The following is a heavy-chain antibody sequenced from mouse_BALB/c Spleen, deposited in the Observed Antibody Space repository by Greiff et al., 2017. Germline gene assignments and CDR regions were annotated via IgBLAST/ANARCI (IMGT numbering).Heavy chain of an antibody. D-gene: IGHD3-2*01. CDR2: INPSSGYT. CDR3: ARPTARATPYAMDY. CDR1: GYTFTSYT. V-gene: IGHV1-4*02. Sequence: QVQLQQSAAELARPGASVKMSCKASGYTFTSYTMHWVKQRPGQGLEWIGYINPSSGYTEYNQKFKDKTTLTADKSSSTAYMQLSSLTSEDSAVYYCARPTARATPYAMDYWGQGTSVTVSS. J-gene: IGHJ4*01.